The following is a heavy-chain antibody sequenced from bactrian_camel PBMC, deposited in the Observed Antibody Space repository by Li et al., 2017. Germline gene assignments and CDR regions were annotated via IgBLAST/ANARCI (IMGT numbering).Heavy chain of an antibody. Sequence: VQLVESGGGSVQAGGSLRLSCTVSGYTVSRYCMGWFRQAPGKVREALATILNDGTTTYAGAVKGRFTISQDSARITAYLQMASLKPEDTAVYYCVPVALEERDGLVSCARWSQGTQVTVS. V-gene: IGHV3S53*01. CDR1: GYTVSRYC. J-gene: IGHJ4*01. D-gene: IGHD1*01. CDR2: ILNDGTT.